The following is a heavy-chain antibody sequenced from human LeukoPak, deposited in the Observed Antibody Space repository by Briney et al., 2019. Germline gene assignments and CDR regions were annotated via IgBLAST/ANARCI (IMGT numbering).Heavy chain of an antibody. J-gene: IGHJ4*02. CDR1: GSIFTNYW. CDR3: ARQSRDGSKTRGYYFDY. D-gene: IGHD3-10*01. V-gene: IGHV5-51*01. CDR2: IYPADSDT. Sequence: GESLKISCRVSGSIFTNYWIGWVRQMPGKGLESMGIIYPADSDTTYSPSFQGQVTISADMSIDTVYLQWSSLKASDTAIYYCARQSRDGSKTRGYYFDYWGQGTLVTVSS.